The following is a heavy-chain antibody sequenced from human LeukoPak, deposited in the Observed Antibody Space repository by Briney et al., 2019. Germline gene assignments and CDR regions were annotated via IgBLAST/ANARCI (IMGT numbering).Heavy chain of an antibody. CDR3: ATALEKSYFGWSTIYDA. Sequence: GRCLRLACAVSALSSSYYAVSWVRQLGREWLGWDASISRDGSTTSYANTAKGGFTISRHNSKSTVYMKMNSLRAEDTAVYYCATALEKSYFGWSTIYDAWGQGTLVTVSS. J-gene: IGHJ5*02. CDR1: ALSSSYYA. D-gene: IGHD2/OR15-2a*01. CDR2: ISRDGSTT. V-gene: IGHV3-23*01.